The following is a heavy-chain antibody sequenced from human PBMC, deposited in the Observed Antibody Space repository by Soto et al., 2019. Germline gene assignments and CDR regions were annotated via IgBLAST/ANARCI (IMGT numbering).Heavy chain of an antibody. CDR2: INSNSGGT. Sequence: QVQLVQSGAEVKEPGASVKVSCKTSGYTFTAYFLHWVRQAPGQGPEWMGWINSNSGGTNYAQNFQGRVTMTRDTSISTAYMELSRLRSDDTAVYYCARVLVAGPYFDYWGQGTLVTVSS. CDR1: GYTFTAYF. CDR3: ARVLVAGPYFDY. J-gene: IGHJ4*02. V-gene: IGHV1-2*02. D-gene: IGHD6-19*01.